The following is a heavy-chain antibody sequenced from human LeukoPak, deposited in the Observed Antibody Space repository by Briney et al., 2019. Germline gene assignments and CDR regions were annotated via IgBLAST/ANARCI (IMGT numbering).Heavy chain of an antibody. CDR2: INSDGSST. J-gene: IGHJ5*02. CDR1: GFTFSSYW. CDR3: ARARVLRYFEIDP. V-gene: IGHV3-74*01. D-gene: IGHD3-9*01. Sequence: TGGSLRLSCAASGFTFSSYWMHWVRQAPGKGLVWVSRINSDGSSTCYADSVKGRFTISRDNAKNTLYLQMNSLRAEDTAVYYCARARVLRYFEIDPWGQGTLVTVSS.